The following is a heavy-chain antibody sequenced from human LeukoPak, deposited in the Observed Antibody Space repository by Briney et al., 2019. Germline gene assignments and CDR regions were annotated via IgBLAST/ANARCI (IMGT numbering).Heavy chain of an antibody. J-gene: IGHJ4*02. CDR2: ISSSSSTI. Sequence: PGGSLRLSCAASGFTFSSYSMNWVRQAPGKGLEWVSYISSSSSTIYYADSVKGRFTISRDNAKNSLYLQMNSLRAEDTAVYYCAKGSGYDYHYWGQGTLVTVSS. CDR3: AKGSGYDYHY. V-gene: IGHV3-48*04. D-gene: IGHD5-12*01. CDR1: GFTFSSYS.